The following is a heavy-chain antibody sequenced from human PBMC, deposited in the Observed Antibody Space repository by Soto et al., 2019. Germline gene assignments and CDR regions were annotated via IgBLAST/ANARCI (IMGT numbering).Heavy chain of an antibody. CDR3: AKHRGMDRVAFDGFQS. Sequence: GGSLRLSCAASGFTFSSYCMSWVRQAPGKGLEWVSGIIGSGDSTYYVDSVKGRFTISRDNSKNMLYLQMNSLRAGDTAIYDRAKHRGMDRVAFDGFQSWGQGTPVTVSS. CDR2: IIGSGDST. V-gene: IGHV3-23*01. D-gene: IGHD3-10*01. CDR1: GFTFSSYC. J-gene: IGHJ5*02.